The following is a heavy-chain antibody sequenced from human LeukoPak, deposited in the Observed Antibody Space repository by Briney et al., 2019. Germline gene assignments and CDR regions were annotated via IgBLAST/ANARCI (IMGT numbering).Heavy chain of an antibody. D-gene: IGHD3/OR15-3a*01. CDR2: ISYDGSNK. CDR3: AKGTSFGLNDAFDI. Sequence: PGRSLRLSCAASGFTFSSYGMHWVRQAPGKGLEWVAVISYDGSNKYYADSVKGRFTISRDNSKNTLYLQMDSLRAEDTAVYYCAKGTSFGLNDAFDIWGQGTMVTVSS. CDR1: GFTFSSYG. V-gene: IGHV3-30*18. J-gene: IGHJ3*02.